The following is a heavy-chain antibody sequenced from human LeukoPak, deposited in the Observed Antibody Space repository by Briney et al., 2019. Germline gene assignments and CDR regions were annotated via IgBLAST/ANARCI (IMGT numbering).Heavy chain of an antibody. CDR3: AKQLGYCSDGSCYFPY. V-gene: IGHV3-23*01. J-gene: IGHJ4*02. CDR2: ISNNGGYT. D-gene: IGHD2-15*01. CDR1: GFTFTSYS. Sequence: GGSLRLSCAASGFTFTSYSMNWVRQAPGKGLEWVSAISNNGGYTYYADSVQGRFTISRDNSKSTLCLQMNSLRAEDTAVYYCAKQLGYCSDGSCYFPYWGQGTLVTVSS.